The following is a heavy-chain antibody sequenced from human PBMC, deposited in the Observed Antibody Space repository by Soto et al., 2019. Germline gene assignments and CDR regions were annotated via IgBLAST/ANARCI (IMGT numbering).Heavy chain of an antibody. D-gene: IGHD3-10*01. CDR2: SVGGSGNT. V-gene: IGHV1-18*01. CDR3: ARVAGYGSGSRHFDT. CDR1: DYAFSAFG. J-gene: IGHJ4*02. Sequence: QVQLVQSGAEVTKPGASVKLSCKTSDYAFSAFGLRWVRQAPGQGLQWMGWSVGGSGNTVYAQSFKGRVTVTTDRSTNTGYMELRSLTSDDTALYYCARVAGYGSGSRHFDTWGQGTLVTVSS.